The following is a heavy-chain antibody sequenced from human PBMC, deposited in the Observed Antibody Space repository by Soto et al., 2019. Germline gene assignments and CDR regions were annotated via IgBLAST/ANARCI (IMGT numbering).Heavy chain of an antibody. J-gene: IGHJ4*02. CDR3: ARVGYSYVFDY. CDR1: GGSISSYY. Sequence: SETLSLICTVSGGSISSYYWSWIRQPPGKGLEWIGYIYYSGSTNYNPSLKSRVTISVDTSKNQFSLKLSSVTAADTAVYYCARVGYSYVFDYWGQGTLVTVSS. V-gene: IGHV4-59*01. CDR2: IYYSGST. D-gene: IGHD5-18*01.